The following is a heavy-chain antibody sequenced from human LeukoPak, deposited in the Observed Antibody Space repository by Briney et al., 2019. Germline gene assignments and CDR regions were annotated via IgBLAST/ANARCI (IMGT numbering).Heavy chain of an antibody. CDR1: GGSISSYY. D-gene: IGHD3-3*01. Sequence: PSETLSLTCTVSGGSISSYYWSWIRQPPGKGLEWIGYIYYSGSTNYNPSLKSRVTISVDTSKNQFSLKLSSVTAADTAVYYCARGFKDFWSGYSFGYWGQGTLVTVSS. CDR2: IYYSGST. CDR3: ARGFKDFWSGYSFGY. V-gene: IGHV4-59*01. J-gene: IGHJ4*02.